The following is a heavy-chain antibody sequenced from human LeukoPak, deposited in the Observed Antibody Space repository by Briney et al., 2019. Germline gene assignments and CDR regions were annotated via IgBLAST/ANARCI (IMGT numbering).Heavy chain of an antibody. CDR1: GGTFSSHT. CDR2: IIPILGIA. CDR3: ARSGYCSSTSCYRSYYYYYMDV. D-gene: IGHD2-2*01. Sequence: GASVKVSCKASGGTFSSHTISWVRQAPGQGLEWMGRIIPILGIANYAQQFLRRVPLTADKSTSTAYMELSSLRSEDTAVYYCARSGYCSSTSCYRSYYYYYMDVWGKETTVTVSS. V-gene: IGHV1-69*02. J-gene: IGHJ6*03.